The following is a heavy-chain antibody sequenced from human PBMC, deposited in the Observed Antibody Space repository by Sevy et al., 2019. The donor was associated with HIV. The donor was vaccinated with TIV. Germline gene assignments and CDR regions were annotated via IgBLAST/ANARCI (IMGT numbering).Heavy chain of an antibody. D-gene: IGHD2-2*01. CDR2: IYYSGTT. J-gene: IGHJ3*02. V-gene: IGHV4-59*13. Sequence: SESLSLTCSVSAGSISSYYWSWIRQPPGKGLEWIGYIYYSGTTDYNPSLKSRVTISQDKSKKVFSLRLRSVTAADTAVYYCARDNAIPTPRAFDIWGQGTMVTVSS. CDR3: ARDNAIPTPRAFDI. CDR1: AGSISSYY.